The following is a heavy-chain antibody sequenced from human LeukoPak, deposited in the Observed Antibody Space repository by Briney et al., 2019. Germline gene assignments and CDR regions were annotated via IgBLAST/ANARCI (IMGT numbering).Heavy chain of an antibody. Sequence: SETLSLTCSVSVNSISSSSYYWGWIRQPPGKGLEWIGSIYYTGYTYYSPSLKSRVAISIDTSKNQFSLKLSSVTAADTAVYYCARTRIAVAGDFEHWGQGTLVTVSS. CDR2: IYYTGYT. CDR3: ARTRIAVAGDFEH. CDR1: VNSISSSSYY. J-gene: IGHJ1*01. D-gene: IGHD6-19*01. V-gene: IGHV4-39*01.